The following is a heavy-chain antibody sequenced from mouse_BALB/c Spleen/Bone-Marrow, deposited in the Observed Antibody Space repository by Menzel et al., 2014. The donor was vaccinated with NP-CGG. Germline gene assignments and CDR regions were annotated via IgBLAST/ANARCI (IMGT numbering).Heavy chain of an antibody. CDR1: GYTFSEYT. Sequence: EVHLVESGPELVKPGASVKISCKTSGYTFSEYTMHWVKQSHGKSLEWIGSINPNNGGTTYNQKFKGKATLTVDKSSSTAYVELRSLTSEDSAVYYCARGGRWLPTFDYWGQGTTLTVSS. CDR2: INPNNGGT. D-gene: IGHD2-3*01. CDR3: ARGGRWLPTFDY. J-gene: IGHJ2*01. V-gene: IGHV1-18*01.